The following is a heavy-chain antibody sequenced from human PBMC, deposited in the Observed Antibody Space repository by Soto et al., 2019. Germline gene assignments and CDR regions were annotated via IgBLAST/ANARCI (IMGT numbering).Heavy chain of an antibody. CDR1: GYTVTSYY. CDR2: INPSGGST. Sequence: ASVKVSCKGSGYTVTSYYMHWVRQAPGQGLEWMGIINPSGGSTSYAQKFQGRVTMTRDTSTSTVYMELSSLRSEDTAVYYCARTVTTWSGAFDIWGQGTMVTVS. J-gene: IGHJ3*02. CDR3: ARTVTTWSGAFDI. V-gene: IGHV1-46*03. D-gene: IGHD4-17*01.